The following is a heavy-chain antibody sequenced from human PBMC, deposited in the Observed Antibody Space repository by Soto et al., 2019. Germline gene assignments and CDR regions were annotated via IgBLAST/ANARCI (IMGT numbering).Heavy chain of an antibody. CDR1: CYTFTSYG. V-gene: IGHV1-18*04. J-gene: IGHJ3*02. D-gene: IGHD3-10*01. CDR2: ISAYNGNT. Sequence: SSVKVSCQASCYTFTSYGISWVRQAPGQGLEWMGWISAYNGNTNYAQKLQGRVTTTTDTSTSTAYMELRSLRSDDTAVYYCARSGYYYGPSAFDIWGQGTMVTVSS. CDR3: ARSGYYYGPSAFDI.